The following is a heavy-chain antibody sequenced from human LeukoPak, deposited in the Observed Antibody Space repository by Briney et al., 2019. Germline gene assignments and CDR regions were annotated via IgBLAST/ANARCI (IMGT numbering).Heavy chain of an antibody. CDR1: GYSFTDYW. CDR3: ASAGISASFDH. J-gene: IGHJ2*01. V-gene: IGHV5-51*01. CDR2: IYPSDSDT. D-gene: IGHD3-10*01. Sequence: GESLKISCQGSGYSFTDYWIGWVRQMPGKGLEWMGIIYPSDSDTRYSPSFQGQVTISADKSISTAYLQWGGLKASDTAMYYCASAGISASFDHWGRGTLVTVSS.